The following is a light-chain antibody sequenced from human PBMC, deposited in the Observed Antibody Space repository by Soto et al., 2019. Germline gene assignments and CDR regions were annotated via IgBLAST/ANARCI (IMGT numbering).Light chain of an antibody. CDR2: GAS. CDR1: QSVDSK. CDR3: QQYSHWPPWT. J-gene: IGKJ1*01. Sequence: EIVMTQSPATLSVSPGERATLSCRASQSVDSKIAWFQQKPGQAPRLLIFGASTRATGIPARFSGSGSGTEFTLAISSLQSEDFAVYYCQQYSHWPPWTFGQGTKVEIK. V-gene: IGKV3-15*01.